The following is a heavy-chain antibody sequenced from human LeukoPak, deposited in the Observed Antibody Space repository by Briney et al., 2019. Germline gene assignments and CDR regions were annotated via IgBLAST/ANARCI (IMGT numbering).Heavy chain of an antibody. D-gene: IGHD3-10*02. CDR3: AELGITMIGGV. J-gene: IGHJ6*04. V-gene: IGHV3-48*01. Sequence: GGSLRLSCAVSGFTFSSYNMNWVRQAPGKGLEWVAYISSSSSTIYNADSMKGRFIISRDNAKSSLYLQMNSLRAEDTAVYYCAELGITMIGGVWGKGTTVTISS. CDR2: ISSSSSTI. CDR1: GFTFSSYN.